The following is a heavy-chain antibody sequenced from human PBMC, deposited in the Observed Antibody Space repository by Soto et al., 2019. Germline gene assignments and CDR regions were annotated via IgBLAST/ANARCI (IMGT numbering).Heavy chain of an antibody. CDR1: GGSFSTYA. Sequence: QVHLVQSGAEVKKPGSSVKVSCKASGGSFSTYAINWLRQAPGQGLEWMGGIIPLFGTENYAQNFQDRFTFTADKSKTTAYMEVRRLTSEDTAVYYCATGFWSGPIAHYFDYWGQGTLVTVSS. CDR3: ATGFWSGPIAHYFDY. J-gene: IGHJ4*01. V-gene: IGHV1-69*06. D-gene: IGHD3-3*01. CDR2: IIPLFGTE.